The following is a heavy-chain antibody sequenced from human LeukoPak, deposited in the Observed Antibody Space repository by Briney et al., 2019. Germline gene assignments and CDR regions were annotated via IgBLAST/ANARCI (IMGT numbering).Heavy chain of an antibody. CDR1: GYTFTSYY. CDR2: INPSGGST. J-gene: IGHJ4*02. CDR3: ARGRGYQLLGGTFDY. D-gene: IGHD2-2*01. V-gene: IGHV1-46*01. Sequence: ASVKVSCKASGYTFTSYYMHWVRQAPGEGLEWMGIINPSGGSTSYAQKFQGRVTMTRDTSTSTVYMELSSLRSEDTAVYYCARGRGYQLLGGTFDYWGQGTLVTVSS.